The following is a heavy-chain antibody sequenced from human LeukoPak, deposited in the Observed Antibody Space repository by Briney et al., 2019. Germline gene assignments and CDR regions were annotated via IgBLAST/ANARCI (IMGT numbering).Heavy chain of an antibody. CDR2: ISGYNGKI. Sequence: GASVKVSCKASGHTFVSYGISWVRQAPGQGLEWMGWISGYNGKINYAQKFQGRVTMTTDTSTSTAYLELRSLTSEGTAVYYCARRFCSSVSCYDDDAFDVWGQGTLVTVSS. D-gene: IGHD2-2*01. J-gene: IGHJ3*01. CDR1: GHTFVSYG. CDR3: ARRFCSSVSCYDDDAFDV. V-gene: IGHV1-18*01.